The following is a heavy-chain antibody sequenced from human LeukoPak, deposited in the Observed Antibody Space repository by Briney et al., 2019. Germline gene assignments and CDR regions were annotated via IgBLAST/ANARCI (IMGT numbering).Heavy chain of an antibody. V-gene: IGHV1-18*01. CDR1: GYTFIRYG. CDR3: ASDENCSSTSCYWNDAFDI. CDR2: ISPYNGNT. D-gene: IGHD2-2*01. Sequence: AASVKVSCKASGYTFIRYGITWVRQAPGQGLEWMAWISPYNGNTKYAQKFQGRVTMTTDTSTSTAYMELRSLTSDDTAVYYCASDENCSSTSCYWNDAFDIWGQGTMVTVSS. J-gene: IGHJ3*02.